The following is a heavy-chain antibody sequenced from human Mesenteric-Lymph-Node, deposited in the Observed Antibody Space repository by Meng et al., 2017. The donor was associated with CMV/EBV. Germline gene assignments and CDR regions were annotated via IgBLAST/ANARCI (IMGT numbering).Heavy chain of an antibody. J-gene: IGHJ4*02. CDR2: IYDSGST. Sequence: GEFLKISCAASGFTFSSYAMSWVRQAPGKGLEWVSIIYDSGSTYYADSVKGRFTISRDTSTNTLYLQMNSLRAEDTAVYYCAGEPTGEYSNSSGAGDYWGQGTLVTVSS. CDR1: GFTFSSYA. V-gene: IGHV3-23*03. CDR3: AGEPTGEYSNSSGAGDY. D-gene: IGHD6-6*01.